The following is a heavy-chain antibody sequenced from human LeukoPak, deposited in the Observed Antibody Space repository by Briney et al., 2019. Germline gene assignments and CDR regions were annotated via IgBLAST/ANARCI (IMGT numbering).Heavy chain of an antibody. D-gene: IGHD7-27*01. CDR3: ARDGLWGARGFDP. J-gene: IGHJ5*02. Sequence: SVKVSCKASGGTFSSYAISWVRQAPGQGLEWMGRIIPIFGTANYAQKFQGRVTITTDESTSTAYMELNSLRSEDTAVYYCARDGLWGARGFDPWGQGTLVTVSS. CDR1: GGTFSSYA. V-gene: IGHV1-69*05. CDR2: IIPIFGTA.